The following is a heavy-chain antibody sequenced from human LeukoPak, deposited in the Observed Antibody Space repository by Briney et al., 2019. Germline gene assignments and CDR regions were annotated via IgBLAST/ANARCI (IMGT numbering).Heavy chain of an antibody. D-gene: IGHD3-10*01. J-gene: IGHJ4*02. CDR3: ARDTMVRGVIIMYYFDY. V-gene: IGHV1-18*01. CDR2: ISAYNGNT. Sequence: ASVKVSCKASGYTFTSYGISWVRQAPGQGLEWMGWISAYNGNTNYAQKLQGRVTMTTDTSTSTAYMELRSLRSDDTAVYYCARDTMVRGVIIMYYFDYWGQGTLVTVSS. CDR1: GYTFTSYG.